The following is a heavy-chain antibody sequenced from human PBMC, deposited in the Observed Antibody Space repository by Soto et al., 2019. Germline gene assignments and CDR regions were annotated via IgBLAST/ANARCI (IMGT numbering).Heavy chain of an antibody. CDR1: GFTFSSYG. Sequence: PGGSLRLSCAASGFTFSSYGMHWVRQAPGKGLEWVAVISYDGSNQYYADSAKGRFTISRDNSKNTLFLQMNSLRADDTAVYYCAKDQASGQGSFDSWGQGTLVTVSS. CDR2: ISYDGSNQ. CDR3: AKDQASGQGSFDS. V-gene: IGHV3-30*18. J-gene: IGHJ4*02.